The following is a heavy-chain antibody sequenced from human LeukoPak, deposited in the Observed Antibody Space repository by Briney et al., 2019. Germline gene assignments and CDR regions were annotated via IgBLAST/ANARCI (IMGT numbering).Heavy chain of an antibody. Sequence: ASVKVSCKASGYTFTGYYMHWVRQAPGQGLEWMGWINPNSGGTNYAQKFQGRVTMTRDTSISTAYMELSRLRSDDTAVYYCARHPSPYYYDSSGFDYWGQGTLVTVSS. CDR1: GYTFTGYY. V-gene: IGHV1-2*02. CDR2: INPNSGGT. CDR3: ARHPSPYYYDSSGFDY. D-gene: IGHD3-22*01. J-gene: IGHJ4*02.